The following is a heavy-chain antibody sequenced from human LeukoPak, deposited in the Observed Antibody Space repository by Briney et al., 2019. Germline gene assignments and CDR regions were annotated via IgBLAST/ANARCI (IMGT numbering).Heavy chain of an antibody. D-gene: IGHD1-26*01. CDR2: IYYSGST. CDR1: GGSISSSSYY. V-gene: IGHV4-39*01. Sequence: SETLSLTCTVSGGSISSSSYYWGWIRQPPGKGLEWIGSIYYSGSTYYNPSLKSRVTISVDTSKNQFSLKLSSVTAVDTAVYYCARHRADYYYYGMDVWGQGTTVTVSS. CDR3: ARHRADYYYYGMDV. J-gene: IGHJ6*02.